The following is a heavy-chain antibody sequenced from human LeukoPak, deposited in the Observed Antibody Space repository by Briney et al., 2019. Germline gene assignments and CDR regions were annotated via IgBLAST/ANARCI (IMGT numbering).Heavy chain of an antibody. J-gene: IGHJ3*02. V-gene: IGHV4-34*01. CDR2: IYHSGST. CDR3: AGSRFLEWNDAFDI. CDR1: GGSYSGYY. D-gene: IGHD3-3*01. Sequence: PSETLSLTCAVYGGSYSGYYWSWIRQPPGKGLEWIGSIYHSGSTYYNPSPKSRVTISVDTSKNQFSLKLSSVTAADTAVYYCAGSRFLEWNDAFDIWGQGTMVTVSS.